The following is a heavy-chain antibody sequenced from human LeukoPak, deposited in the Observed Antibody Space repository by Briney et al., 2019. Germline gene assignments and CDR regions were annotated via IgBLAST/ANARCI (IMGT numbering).Heavy chain of an antibody. J-gene: IGHJ4*02. CDR2: ISGSGGST. V-gene: IGHV3-23*01. Sequence: GGSLRLSCAASGFTFSSYAMSWVRQAPGKGLEWVSAISGSGGSTYYADSVKGRFTISRDNSKNTLYLQMNSLRAEDTAVYYCAKDSKGAAIFGVVIMDWGQGTLVTVSS. D-gene: IGHD3-3*01. CDR1: GFTFSSYA. CDR3: AKDSKGAAIFGVVIMD.